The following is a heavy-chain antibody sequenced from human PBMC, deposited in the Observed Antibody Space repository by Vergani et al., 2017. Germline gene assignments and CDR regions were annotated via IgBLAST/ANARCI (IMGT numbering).Heavy chain of an antibody. CDR3: AKGVYCSSTSCYEGRGYYYGMGV. J-gene: IGHJ6*02. V-gene: IGHV3-23*01. CDR1: GFTFSSYA. Sequence: EVQLLESGGGLVQPGGSLRLSCAASGFTFSSYAMSWVRQVPGKGLEWVSGISGSGANTYYANSVKGRFTISRDNSKNTLYLQMNSLRADDTAVYYCAKGVYCSSTSCYEGRGYYYGMGVWGQGTTVTFSS. CDR2: ISGSGANT. D-gene: IGHD2-2*01.